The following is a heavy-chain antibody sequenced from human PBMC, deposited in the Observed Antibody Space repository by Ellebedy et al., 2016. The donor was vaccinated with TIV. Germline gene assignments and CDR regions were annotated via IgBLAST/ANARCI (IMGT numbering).Heavy chain of an antibody. Sequence: AASVKVSCKASGSTFSSYAISWLRQAPGQGLEWMGWISAYNGNTNYAQKLQGRVTMTTDTSTSTAYMELRSLRSDDTAVYYCARWGGQTNDFDYWGQGTLVTVSS. V-gene: IGHV1-18*01. CDR1: GSTFSSYA. CDR3: ARWGGQTNDFDY. CDR2: ISAYNGNT. J-gene: IGHJ4*02. D-gene: IGHD1-1*01.